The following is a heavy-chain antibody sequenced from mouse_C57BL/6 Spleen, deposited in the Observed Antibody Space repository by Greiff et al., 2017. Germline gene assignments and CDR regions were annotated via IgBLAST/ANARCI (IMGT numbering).Heavy chain of an antibody. J-gene: IGHJ2*01. D-gene: IGHD2-3*01. V-gene: IGHV1-82*01. CDR1: GYAFSSSW. Sequence: QVQLQQSGPELVKPGASVKISCKASGYAFSSSWMNWVKQRPGKGLEWIGRIYPGDGDTNYNGKFKGKATLTADKSSSTAYMQLSSLTSEDAAVYFCARNGYYPDYWGQGTTLTVSS. CDR3: ARNGYYPDY. CDR2: IYPGDGDT.